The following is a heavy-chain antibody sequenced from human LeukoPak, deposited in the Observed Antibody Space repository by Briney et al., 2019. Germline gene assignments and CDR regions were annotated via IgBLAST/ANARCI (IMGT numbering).Heavy chain of an antibody. Sequence: PSETLSLTCTVSGGSIRSYYWNWIRQPPGKGLEWIGYIYYTGSTNYNPSLKSRVTISVDTSKNQFSLKLTSVTAADTAVYYCARGSQQLAYGLDVWGQGTTVTVSS. V-gene: IGHV4-59*01. CDR2: IYYTGST. CDR3: ARGSQQLAYGLDV. CDR1: GGSIRSYY. J-gene: IGHJ6*02. D-gene: IGHD6-13*01.